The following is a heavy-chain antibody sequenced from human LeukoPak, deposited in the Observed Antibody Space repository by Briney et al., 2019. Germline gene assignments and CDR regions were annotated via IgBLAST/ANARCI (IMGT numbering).Heavy chain of an antibody. CDR2: IYPADSDT. Sequence: GESLKISCKGSGYSFTSYWIAWVRQMPGKGLEWMGIIYPADSDTRYSPSFQGQVTISADKSISTAYLQWSSLKASDTAMYYCARHSDWRFDYWGQGTLVPVSS. J-gene: IGHJ4*02. CDR1: GYSFTSYW. V-gene: IGHV5-51*01. CDR3: ARHSDWRFDY. D-gene: IGHD3-9*01.